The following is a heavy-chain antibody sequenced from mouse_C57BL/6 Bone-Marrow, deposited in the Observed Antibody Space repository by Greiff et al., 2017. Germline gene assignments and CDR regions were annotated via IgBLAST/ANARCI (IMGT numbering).Heavy chain of an antibody. CDR1: GYTFTSYG. CDR2: IYPRSGNT. V-gene: IGHV1-81*01. CDR3: ARIPYYYGSGFAY. D-gene: IGHD1-1*01. J-gene: IGHJ3*01. Sequence: VKVVESGAELARPGASVKLSCKASGYTFTSYGISWVKQRTGQGLEWIGEIYPRSGNTYYNEKFKGKATLTADKSSSTAYMELRSLTSEDSAVYFCARIPYYYGSGFAYWGQGTLVTVSA.